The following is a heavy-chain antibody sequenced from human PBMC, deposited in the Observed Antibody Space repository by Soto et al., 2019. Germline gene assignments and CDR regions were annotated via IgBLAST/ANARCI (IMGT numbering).Heavy chain of an antibody. CDR1: GYTFTGYF. CDR2: INPYSGGA. V-gene: IGHV1-2*02. CDR3: ARVIRGAYSNSTLDT. J-gene: IGHJ5*02. Sequence: GASVKVSCKASGYTFTGYFMHWVRQAPGQGLEWMGWINPYSGGADYAQSFQGRVTMTRDTSISTVYMELSRLRFDDTAVYYCARVIRGAYSNSTLDTWGKGTVVTVSS. D-gene: IGHD2-21*01.